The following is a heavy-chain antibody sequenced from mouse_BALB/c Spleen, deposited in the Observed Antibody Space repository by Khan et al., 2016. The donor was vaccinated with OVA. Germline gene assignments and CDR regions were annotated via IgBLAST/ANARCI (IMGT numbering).Heavy chain of an antibody. J-gene: IGHJ3*01. D-gene: IGHD2-12*01. CDR1: GYSFTSYW. CDR3: TDSNDVGWFAY. V-gene: IGHV1-5*01. CDR2: IYPGNSDT. Sequence: VQLQQSGTVLARPGASVKMSCKASGYSFTSYWMHWVKQRPGQGLEWIGAIYPGNSDTSYNQKFKGKAKLTAVTSASTAYMELSSLTNEDSDVYYSTDSNDVGWFAYWGQGTLVTVSA.